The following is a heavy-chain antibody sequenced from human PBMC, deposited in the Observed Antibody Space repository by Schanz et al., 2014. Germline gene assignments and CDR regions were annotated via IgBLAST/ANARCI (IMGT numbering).Heavy chain of an antibody. Sequence: EVQLLESGGGLVQPGGSLKLSCAASGLIFSNYVMSWVRQAPGKGLEWVSTIGTSGGTNYAESVKGRFTISSDNSKSTLYLQMSSLRAEDTAVYYCAKDRSWDYDSSGYFDYWGQGTLVTVSS. D-gene: IGHD3-22*01. J-gene: IGHJ4*02. CDR1: GLIFSNYV. CDR2: IGTSGGT. V-gene: IGHV3-23*01. CDR3: AKDRSWDYDSSGYFDY.